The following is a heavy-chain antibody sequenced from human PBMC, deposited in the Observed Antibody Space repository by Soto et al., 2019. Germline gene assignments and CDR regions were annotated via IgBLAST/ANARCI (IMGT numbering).Heavy chain of an antibody. D-gene: IGHD1-26*01. CDR2: TSAYNANT. V-gene: IGHV1-18*01. CDR3: ARSSLGRELLFDY. J-gene: IGHJ4*02. Sequence: QVQLVQSGAEVKKPGASVKVSCKASGYTFTSYGISWVRQAPGQGLEWMGWTSAYNANTNYAQKLQGRVTMTTDTSTSTAYMELRSLTSDDKAVDCCARSSLGRELLFDYWGQGTLVTVSS. CDR1: GYTFTSYG.